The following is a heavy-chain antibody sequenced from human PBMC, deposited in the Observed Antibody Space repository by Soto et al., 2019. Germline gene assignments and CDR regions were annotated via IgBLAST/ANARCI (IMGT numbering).Heavy chain of an antibody. CDR3: AKMVQYYDSSGYPDY. D-gene: IGHD3-22*01. Sequence: QVQLVESGGGVVQPGRSLRLSCAASGFTFSSYGMHWVRQAPGKGLEWVAVISYDGSNKYYADSVKGRFTISRDNSKNTLYLQMNSLRAEDTAVYYCAKMVQYYDSSGYPDYWGQGTLVTVSS. J-gene: IGHJ4*02. V-gene: IGHV3-30*18. CDR1: GFTFSSYG. CDR2: ISYDGSNK.